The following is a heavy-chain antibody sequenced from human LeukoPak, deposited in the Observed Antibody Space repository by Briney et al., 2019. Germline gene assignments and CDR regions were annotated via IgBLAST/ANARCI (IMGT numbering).Heavy chain of an antibody. CDR1: GDSVSSNSAT. V-gene: IGHV6-1*01. CDR2: TYYRSKWYG. D-gene: IGHD6-13*01. J-gene: IGHJ2*01. CDR3: VRGSKGSSPYWYFDL. Sequence: RSQTLSLTCAISGDSVSSNSATWNWIRQSPSRGLEWLGRTYYRSKWYGDYAVSVKSRITINPDTSKNQFSLQLNSVSPEDTAVYYCVRGSKGSSPYWYFDLWGRGTLVTASS.